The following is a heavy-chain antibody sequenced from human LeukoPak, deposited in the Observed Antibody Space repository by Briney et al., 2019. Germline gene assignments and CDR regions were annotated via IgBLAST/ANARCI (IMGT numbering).Heavy chain of an antibody. D-gene: IGHD3-9*01. V-gene: IGHV3-21*01. Sequence: GGSLRLSCAASGFTFSSYSMNWVRQAPGKGLEWVSSISSSSSYIYYADSVKGRFTISRDNAKNSLYLQMNSLRAEDTAVYYCARDRRYFDHYFDYWGQGTLVTVSS. CDR1: GFTFSSYS. CDR2: ISSSSSYI. J-gene: IGHJ4*02. CDR3: ARDRRYFDHYFDY.